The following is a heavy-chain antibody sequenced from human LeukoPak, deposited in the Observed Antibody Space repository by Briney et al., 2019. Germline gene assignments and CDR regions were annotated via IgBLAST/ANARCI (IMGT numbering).Heavy chain of an antibody. J-gene: IGHJ2*01. Sequence: PSETLSLTCTVSAGSISSYYWSWIRQPPGKGLEWIGEINHSGSTNYNPSLKSRVTISVDTSKNQFSLKLSSVTAADTAVYYCARYYYDSSGYYATTYWYFDLWGRGTLVTVSS. CDR1: AGSISSYY. CDR3: ARYYYDSSGYYATTYWYFDL. CDR2: INHSGST. V-gene: IGHV4-34*01. D-gene: IGHD3-22*01.